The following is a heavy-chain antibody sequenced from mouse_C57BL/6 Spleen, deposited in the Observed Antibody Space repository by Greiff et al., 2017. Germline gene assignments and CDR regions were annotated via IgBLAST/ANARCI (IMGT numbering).Heavy chain of an antibody. CDR1: GYTFTSYW. Sequence: QVQLQQPGAELVRPGTSVKLSCKASGYTFTSYWMHWVKQRPGQGLEWIGVIDPSDSYTNYNQKFKGKATLTVDTSSSTAYMQLSSLTSEDSAVYYCAINYYGSEAYWGQGTLVTVSA. CDR3: AINYYGSEAY. J-gene: IGHJ3*01. CDR2: IDPSDSYT. V-gene: IGHV1-59*01. D-gene: IGHD1-1*01.